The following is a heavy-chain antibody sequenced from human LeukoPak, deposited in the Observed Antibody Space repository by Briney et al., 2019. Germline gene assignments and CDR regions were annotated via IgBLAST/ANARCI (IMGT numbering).Heavy chain of an antibody. J-gene: IGHJ4*02. Sequence: SVKVSCKASGSTFSSYAISWVRPAPGQGLEWMGGIIPIFGTANYAQKLQGRVTMTTDTPTSTAYMDLRSLRSDDTAVYYCARFRAGVGEPYGDYWGQGTLVTVSS. CDR2: IIPIFGTA. V-gene: IGHV1-69*05. CDR3: ARFRAGVGEPYGDY. D-gene: IGHD3-10*01. CDR1: GSTFSSYA.